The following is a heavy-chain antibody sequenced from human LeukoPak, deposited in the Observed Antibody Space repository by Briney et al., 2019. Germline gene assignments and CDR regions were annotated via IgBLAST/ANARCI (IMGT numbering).Heavy chain of an antibody. CDR2: TYYRSRSKWYN. Sequence: SQTLSLTCAISGDSVSSNSAAWNWIRQSPSRGLGWLGRTYYRSRSKWYNGYAVSVKSRITINPDTSKNQFSLHLNSVTPEDTAVYYCARGQGGYIDYWGQGTLVTVSS. V-gene: IGHV6-1*01. J-gene: IGHJ4*02. D-gene: IGHD3-16*01. CDR1: GDSVSSNSAA. CDR3: ARGQGGYIDY.